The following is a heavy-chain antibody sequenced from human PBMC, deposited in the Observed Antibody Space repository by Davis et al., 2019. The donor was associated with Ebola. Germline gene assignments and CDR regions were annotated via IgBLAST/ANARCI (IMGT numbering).Heavy chain of an antibody. CDR1: GGSIRAYY. J-gene: IGHJ4*02. CDR3: ARATAYYDSSGYFYYFDY. V-gene: IGHV4-59*01. D-gene: IGHD3-22*01. CDR2: RYDNGST. Sequence: SETLSLTCTVSGGSIRAYYWTWIRQPPGKGLEWIGYRYDNGSTNYNPSLKSRVTISVDTSKNQFSLKLTSVTAADTAVYYCARATAYYDSSGYFYYFDYWGQGTLVTVSS.